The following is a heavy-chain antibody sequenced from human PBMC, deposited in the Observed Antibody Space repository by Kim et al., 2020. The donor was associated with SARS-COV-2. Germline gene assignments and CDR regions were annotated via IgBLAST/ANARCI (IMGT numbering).Heavy chain of an antibody. CDR1: GGSVSSGSYY. Sequence: SETLSLTCTVSGGSVSSGSYYWSWIRQPPGKGLEWIGYIYYSGSTNYNPSLKSRVTISVDTSKNQFSLKLSSVTAADTAVYYCARVGDAMVRRGYYYYYYGMDVWGQGTTVTVSS. CDR3: ARVGDAMVRRGYYYYYYGMDV. J-gene: IGHJ6*02. CDR2: IYYSGST. V-gene: IGHV4-61*01. D-gene: IGHD3-10*01.